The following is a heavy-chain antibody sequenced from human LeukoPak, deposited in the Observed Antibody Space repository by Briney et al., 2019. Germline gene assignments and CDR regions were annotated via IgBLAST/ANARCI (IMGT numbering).Heavy chain of an antibody. CDR2: ISGSGGRT. D-gene: IGHD3-22*01. Sequence: PGGSLRLSCAVSGITLSNYGMSWVRQAPGKGLEGVAGISGSGGRTNYADSVKGRFTISRDNPKNTLYLQMNSLRTEDTAVYFCAKRGVVIRVILVGFHKEAYYFDYWGQGALVTVSS. CDR3: AKRGVVIRVILVGFHKEAYYFDY. CDR1: GITLSNYG. J-gene: IGHJ4*02. V-gene: IGHV3-23*01.